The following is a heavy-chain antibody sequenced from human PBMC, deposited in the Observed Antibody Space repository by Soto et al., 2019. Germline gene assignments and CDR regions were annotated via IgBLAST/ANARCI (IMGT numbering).Heavy chain of an antibody. J-gene: IGHJ6*02. CDR3: ARGSYYGMDV. V-gene: IGHV4-38-2*01. CDR2: IYHSGST. CDR1: GYSISSGYY. Sequence: SETLSLTCAVSGYSISSGYYWGWLRQPPGKGLEWIGEIYHSGSTSYNPSLKSRITMSVDKSKNQFSLKLSSVTAADTAVYYCARGSYYGMDVWGQGTTVTVSS.